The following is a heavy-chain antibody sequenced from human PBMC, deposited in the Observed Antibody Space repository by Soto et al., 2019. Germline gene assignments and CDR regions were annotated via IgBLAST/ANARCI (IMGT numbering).Heavy chain of an antibody. Sequence: EVDLVESGGGLAQPGRSLRLSCVASGFTFDDHGMHWVMQITGRGLEWVSGIRWNSGSIGYAESVKGRFTIFRDNAKNSLYLEMNSLRQEDTALYYCVRDTSSGWHLKDHWGQGVQVSVSS. D-gene: IGHD3-9*01. V-gene: IGHV3-9*01. CDR2: IRWNSGSI. CDR3: VRDTSSGWHLKDH. CDR1: GFTFDDHG. J-gene: IGHJ4*02.